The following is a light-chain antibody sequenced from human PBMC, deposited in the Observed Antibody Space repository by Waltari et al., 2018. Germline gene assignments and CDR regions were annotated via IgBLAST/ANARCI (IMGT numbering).Light chain of an antibody. CDR1: NSDVGGYNY. CDR2: DVS. J-gene: IGLJ2*01. V-gene: IGLV2-14*03. Sequence: QSALTQPASVSGSPGQSITISCTGTNSDVGGYNYVPWYQQHPDKAPKLMIYDVSNRPSGVSNRFSGSKSGNTASLTISGLQAEDEGDYFCSSYTTSSTLVVFGGGTKLTVL. CDR3: SSYTTSSTLVV.